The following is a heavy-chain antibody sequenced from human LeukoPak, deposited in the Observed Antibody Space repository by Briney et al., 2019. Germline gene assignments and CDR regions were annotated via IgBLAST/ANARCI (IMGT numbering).Heavy chain of an antibody. J-gene: IGHJ2*01. CDR2: IIPIFGTA. Sequence: SVKVSCKASGGTFSSYAISWVRQAPGQGLEGMGRIIPIFGTANYAQKFQGRVTITTDESTSTAYMELSSLRSEDTAVYYCARDGGTWDWYFDLWGRGTLVTVSS. V-gene: IGHV1-69*05. CDR3: ARDGGTWDWYFDL. CDR1: GGTFSSYA. D-gene: IGHD1-26*01.